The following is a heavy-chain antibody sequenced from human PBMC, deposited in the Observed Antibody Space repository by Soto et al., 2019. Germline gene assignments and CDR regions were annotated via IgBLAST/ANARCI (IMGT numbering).Heavy chain of an antibody. J-gene: IGHJ5*02. Sequence: SVKVSCKASGGTFSTYAINWVRQAPGQGLEWMGGIIPIFGTTNYAQKFQGRLTIAADESTTTTYMELSSLKSEDTALYYCAKSGSSSVKWFDPWGQGALVTVSS. CDR3: AKSGSSSVKWFDP. V-gene: IGHV1-69*13. D-gene: IGHD6-13*01. CDR1: GGTFSTYA. CDR2: IIPIFGTT.